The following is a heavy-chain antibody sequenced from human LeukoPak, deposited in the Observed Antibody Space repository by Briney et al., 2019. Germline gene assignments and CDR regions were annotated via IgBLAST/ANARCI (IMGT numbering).Heavy chain of an antibody. Sequence: GRSLRLSCAASGFTFRSYGMHWVRQAPGKGLEWVAVIWYDGSNKYYADSVKGRFTISRDNSKNTLYLQMNSLRAEDTAVYYCAKPMVRGVIIPPDYWGQGTLVTVSS. D-gene: IGHD3-10*01. J-gene: IGHJ4*02. V-gene: IGHV3-33*06. CDR1: GFTFRSYG. CDR3: AKPMVRGVIIPPDY. CDR2: IWYDGSNK.